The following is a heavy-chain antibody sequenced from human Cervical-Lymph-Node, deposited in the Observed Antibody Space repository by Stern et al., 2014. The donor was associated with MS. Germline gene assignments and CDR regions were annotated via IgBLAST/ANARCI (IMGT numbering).Heavy chain of an antibody. Sequence: VHLVESGAEVKKPGASVKVSCKASGYTFTRYSMHWVRQAPGQGLEWMGIINPNSGGTSYAQKFHGRVSMTRDTSTSTVYMEMSSLRSEDTAVYYCARDIRALYSSSSGLIDYWGHGTLVTVSS. CDR1: GYTFTRYS. CDR2: INPNSGGT. J-gene: IGHJ4*01. D-gene: IGHD6-6*01. CDR3: ARDIRALYSSSSGLIDY. V-gene: IGHV1-46*03.